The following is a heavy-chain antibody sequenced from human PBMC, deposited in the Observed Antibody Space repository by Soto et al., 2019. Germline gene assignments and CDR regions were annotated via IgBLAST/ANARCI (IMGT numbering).Heavy chain of an antibody. J-gene: IGHJ2*01. CDR3: ARKVLGSTSRPDWWYFEL. Sequence: EVQLLESGGGLVQPGGSLRLSCVGSGFTFINYAMNWVRQTPGKGLEWVSTISGGGDKTFDADTVKGRFTISRDNSKNAVNLQMNSLRADDPAVYYCARKVLGSTSRPDWWYFELWGRGTLVTLSS. V-gene: IGHV3-23*01. CDR1: GFTFINYA. D-gene: IGHD2-2*01. CDR2: ISGGGDKT.